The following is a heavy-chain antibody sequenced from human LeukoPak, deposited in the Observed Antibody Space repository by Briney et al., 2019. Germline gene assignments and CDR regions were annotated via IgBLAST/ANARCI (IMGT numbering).Heavy chain of an antibody. CDR1: GFTFSSYA. V-gene: IGHV3-23*01. Sequence: GGSLRLSWAATGFTFSSYAMTWVRQAPGKGLEWVSAFGVISDTYYADSVKGRFTISRDNSKNTDFLQMNSLRADDTAVYYCARTRGWFDPWGPGTLVTVSS. CDR3: ARTRGWFDP. D-gene: IGHD1-14*01. J-gene: IGHJ5*02. CDR2: FGVISDT.